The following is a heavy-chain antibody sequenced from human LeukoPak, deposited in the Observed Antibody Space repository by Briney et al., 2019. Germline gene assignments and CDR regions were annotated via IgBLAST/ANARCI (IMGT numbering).Heavy chain of an antibody. CDR2: IYYSGST. D-gene: IGHD3-22*01. Sequence: SETLSLTCTVSGGSISSGGYYWSWIRQPPGKGLEWIGYIYYSGSTYYNPSLKSRVTISVDTSKNQFSLKLSSVTAADTAVYYCAREMTWDSGYPEYDAFDIWGQGTMVTVSS. J-gene: IGHJ3*02. CDR1: GGSISSGGYY. V-gene: IGHV4-30-4*01. CDR3: AREMTWDSGYPEYDAFDI.